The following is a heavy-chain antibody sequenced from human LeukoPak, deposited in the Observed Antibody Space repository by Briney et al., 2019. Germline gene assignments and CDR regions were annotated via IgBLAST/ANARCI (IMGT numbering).Heavy chain of an antibody. Sequence: SETLSLTCTVSGGSISSGDFYWSWIRQPPGKGLEWLGYIYYSGSTFHNPSLKSRVTISVDTSKNQFSLKLSSVTAADTAVYYCARDWNYYVSGSDYGMDVWGQGTTVTVSS. CDR3: ARDWNYYVSGSDYGMDV. CDR1: GGSISSGDFY. J-gene: IGHJ6*02. D-gene: IGHD3-10*01. CDR2: IYYSGST. V-gene: IGHV4-30-4*01.